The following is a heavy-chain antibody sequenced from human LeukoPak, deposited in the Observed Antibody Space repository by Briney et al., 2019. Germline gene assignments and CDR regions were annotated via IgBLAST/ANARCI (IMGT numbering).Heavy chain of an antibody. Sequence: GASVKVSCKASGSTFTSYYMHWVRQAPGQGLEWMGIFNPSGGSTSYAQKFQGRVTMTRDTSTSTVYMELSSLRSEDTAVYYCATESDYYDSSGPFDYWGQGTLVTVSS. CDR3: ATESDYYDSSGPFDY. V-gene: IGHV1-46*01. D-gene: IGHD3-22*01. J-gene: IGHJ4*02. CDR1: GSTFTSYY. CDR2: FNPSGGST.